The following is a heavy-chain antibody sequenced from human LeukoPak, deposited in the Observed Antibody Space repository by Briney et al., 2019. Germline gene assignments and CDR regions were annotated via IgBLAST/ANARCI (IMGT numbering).Heavy chain of an antibody. Sequence: PGGSLRLSCAASGFTFSSYAISWVRQAPGKGLEWVSAISGSGAGTYYADSVKGRFTISRDNSKNTLYLQMNSLRAEDTAVYYCAKPSTSGIAAAGLKYWGQGTLVTVSS. CDR2: ISGSGAGT. CDR3: AKPSTSGIAAAGLKY. D-gene: IGHD6-13*01. CDR1: GFTFSSYA. V-gene: IGHV3-23*01. J-gene: IGHJ4*02.